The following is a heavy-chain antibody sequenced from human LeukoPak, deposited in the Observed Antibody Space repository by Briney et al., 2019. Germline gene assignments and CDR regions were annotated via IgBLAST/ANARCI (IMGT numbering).Heavy chain of an antibody. CDR2: IYPGDSDT. CDR1: GYSFTSYW. J-gene: IGHJ4*02. CDR3: ATYNWNDVSY. Sequence: GASLKISCQGSGYSFTSYWIGWVRQLPGKGLEWMGIIYPGDSDTRYSPSFQGQVTISADKSISTAYLQWSSLKASDTAMYYCATYNWNDVSYWGQGTLVTVSS. D-gene: IGHD1-1*01. V-gene: IGHV5-51*01.